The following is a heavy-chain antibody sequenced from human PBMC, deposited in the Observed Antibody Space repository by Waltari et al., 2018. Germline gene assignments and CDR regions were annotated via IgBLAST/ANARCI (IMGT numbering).Heavy chain of an antibody. Sequence: QVQLQESGPGLVKPSETLSLTCTVSGGSISSYYWSWIRQPPGQGLEWFGYIYYSGSTNYNPSLKSRVTISVDTSKNQFSLKLSSVTAADTAVYYCARGLYDFWSGFTGRWFDPWGQGTLVTVSS. V-gene: IGHV4-59*01. J-gene: IGHJ5*02. CDR2: IYYSGST. CDR1: GGSISSYY. D-gene: IGHD3-3*01. CDR3: ARGLYDFWSGFTGRWFDP.